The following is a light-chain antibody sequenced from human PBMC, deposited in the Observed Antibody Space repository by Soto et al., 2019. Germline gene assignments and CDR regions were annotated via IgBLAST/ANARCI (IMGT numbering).Light chain of an antibody. Sequence: QSALTQPPSASGSPGQSVTISCTGTSSDVGGYNFVSWYQQHPGKAPTLIIYEVTKRPSGVPDRFSGSKSGNTASLTVSGLQAADEADYYCSSYSGTNNYVFGTGTQLTVL. J-gene: IGLJ1*01. CDR1: SSDVGGYNF. CDR3: SSYSGTNNYV. CDR2: EVT. V-gene: IGLV2-8*01.